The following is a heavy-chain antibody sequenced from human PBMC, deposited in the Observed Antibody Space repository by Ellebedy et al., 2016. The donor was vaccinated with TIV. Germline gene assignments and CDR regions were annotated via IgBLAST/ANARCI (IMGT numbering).Heavy chain of an antibody. Sequence: GESLKISCAASGFSLSSYWMHWVRQALGKGLEWVANIKQDGSEKYYVDSVKGRFTISRDNAKNSLYLQMNSLRAEDTAVYFCGRAIGSGSCYWGQGTLVTVSS. CDR1: GFSLSSYW. CDR3: GRAIGSGSCY. D-gene: IGHD3-10*01. J-gene: IGHJ4*02. CDR2: IKQDGSEK. V-gene: IGHV3-7*01.